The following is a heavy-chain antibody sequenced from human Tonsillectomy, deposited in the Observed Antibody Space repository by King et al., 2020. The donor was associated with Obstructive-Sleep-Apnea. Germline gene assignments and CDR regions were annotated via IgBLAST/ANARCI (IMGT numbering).Heavy chain of an antibody. J-gene: IGHJ4*02. CDR2: INSDGSST. V-gene: IGHV3-74*01. CDR3: ARDPNPHPGGGVFDY. Sequence: VQLVESGGGLVQPGGSLRLSCAASGFTFSSYWMHWVRQAPGKGLVWVSRINSDGSSTSYADSVKGRFTISRDNAKNTLYLQMNSLRAEDTAVYYCARDPNPHPGGGVFDYWGQGTLVTVSS. D-gene: IGHD1-14*01. CDR1: GFTFSSYW.